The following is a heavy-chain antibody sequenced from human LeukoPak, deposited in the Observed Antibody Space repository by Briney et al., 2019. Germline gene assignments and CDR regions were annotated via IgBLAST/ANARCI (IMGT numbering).Heavy chain of an antibody. CDR1: GYTFTGYY. CDR2: INPNSGGT. CDR3: ASEGTMVRGVIYR. Sequence: VKVSCKASGYTFTGYYMHWVRQAPGQGLEWMGWINPNSGGTNYAQKFQGRVTMTRDTSISTAYMELSRLRSDDTAVYYCASEGTMVRGVIYRWGQGTLVTVSS. J-gene: IGHJ4*02. V-gene: IGHV1-2*02. D-gene: IGHD3-10*01.